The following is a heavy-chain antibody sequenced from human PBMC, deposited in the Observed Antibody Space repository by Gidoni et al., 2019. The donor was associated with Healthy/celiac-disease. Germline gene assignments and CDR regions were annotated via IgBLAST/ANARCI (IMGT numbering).Heavy chain of an antibody. D-gene: IGHD2-2*01. V-gene: IGHV3-33*01. CDR1: GFTFSSYG. CDR2: IWYDGSNK. Sequence: QVQLVESGGGVVQPGRSLRLSCAATGFTFSSYGSHWVRQAPGTGLEWLAVIWYDGSNKYYADSVKGRFTISRDNSKNTLYLQMNSLRAEDTAVYYCARGRCSSTSCYGGAWFDPWGQGTLVTVSS. J-gene: IGHJ5*02. CDR3: ARGRCSSTSCYGGAWFDP.